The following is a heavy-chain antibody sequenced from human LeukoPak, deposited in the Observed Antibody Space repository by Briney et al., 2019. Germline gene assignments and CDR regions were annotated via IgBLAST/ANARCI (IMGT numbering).Heavy chain of an antibody. CDR2: IKQGGSEK. CDR1: GFAFSSYW. D-gene: IGHD4-17*01. Sequence: GGSLRLSCAASGFAFSSYWMSWVRQAPGKGLEWVANIKQGGSEKYYVDSVKGRFTISRDDAKNSLYLQMNSLRVEDTAVYYCARDMAYGDSSDYWGQGTLVTVSS. V-gene: IGHV3-7*01. J-gene: IGHJ4*02. CDR3: ARDMAYGDSSDY.